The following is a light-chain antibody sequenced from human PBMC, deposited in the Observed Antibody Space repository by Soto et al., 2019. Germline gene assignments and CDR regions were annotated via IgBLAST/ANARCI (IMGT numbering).Light chain of an antibody. CDR3: CSYTGSATFYV. CDR2: EGT. J-gene: IGLJ1*01. CDR1: SSDVGAHNL. Sequence: QSVLTQPASVSGSPGQSISISCTGTSSDVGAHNLVSRFQQFPDKAPKLIIYEGTKRPSGVSDRFSGSKSGNTASLTISGLQAEDEGDYYCCSYTGSATFYVFGTGTKGTVL. V-gene: IGLV2-23*01.